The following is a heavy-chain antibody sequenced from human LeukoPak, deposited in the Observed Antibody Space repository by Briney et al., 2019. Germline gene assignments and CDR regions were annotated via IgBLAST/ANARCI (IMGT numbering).Heavy chain of an antibody. D-gene: IGHD6-19*01. J-gene: IGHJ4*02. Sequence: PGGSLRLSCAASGFTFIDYDMHWVRQVIGKGLEWVSAIGIRGDTHYSGFVKGRFTISRENAEGSLYLQMNSLRAEDTAVYYCARGGIQVSGIDEFDYWGQGTLVTVSS. V-gene: IGHV3-13*01. CDR2: IGIRGDT. CDR3: ARGGIQVSGIDEFDY. CDR1: GFTFIDYD.